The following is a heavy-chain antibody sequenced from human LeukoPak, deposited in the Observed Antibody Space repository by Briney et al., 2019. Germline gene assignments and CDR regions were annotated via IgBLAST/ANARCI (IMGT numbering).Heavy chain of an antibody. CDR2: IIPIFGTA. CDR1: GGTFSSYA. D-gene: IGHD2-2*02. V-gene: IGHV1-69*13. CDR3: ARGPVVVPAAISNPNYYYYYYMDV. J-gene: IGHJ6*03. Sequence: GASVKVSCKASGGTFSSYAISWVRQAPGQGLEWMGGIIPIFGTANYAQKFQGRVTITADESTSTAYMELSSLRSEDTAVYYCARGPVVVPAAISNPNYYYYYYMDVWGKGTTVTVSS.